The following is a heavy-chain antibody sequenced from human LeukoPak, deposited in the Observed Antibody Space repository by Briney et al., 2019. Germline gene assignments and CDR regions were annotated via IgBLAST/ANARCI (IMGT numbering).Heavy chain of an antibody. J-gene: IGHJ4*02. V-gene: IGHV3-7*01. CDR2: IKQDGSEK. CDR1: GFTFSSYW. Sequence: GGSLRLSCADSGFTFSSYWMSWVRQAPGKGLEWVANIKQDGSEKYYVDSVKGRFTISRDNAKNSLYLQMNSLRAEDTAVYYCARGLDYDFWSGYYVYWGQGTLVTVSS. CDR3: ARGLDYDFWSGYYVY. D-gene: IGHD3-3*01.